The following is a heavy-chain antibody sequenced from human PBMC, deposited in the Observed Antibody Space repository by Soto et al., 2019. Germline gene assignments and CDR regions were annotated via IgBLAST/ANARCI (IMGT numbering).Heavy chain of an antibody. CDR3: VRGSQWFDP. V-gene: IGHV4-30-4*01. CDR1: GGSISSGDYY. Sequence: QVRLQESGPGLVKPSETLSLTCTVSGGSISSGDYYWSWIRQPPGKGLEWIGHIYYSGSTYYNPSLKSRVTISVDTSNNQFSLRLTSVTAADTAVYYCVRGSQWFDPWGQGTLVTVSS. J-gene: IGHJ5*02. CDR2: IYYSGST.